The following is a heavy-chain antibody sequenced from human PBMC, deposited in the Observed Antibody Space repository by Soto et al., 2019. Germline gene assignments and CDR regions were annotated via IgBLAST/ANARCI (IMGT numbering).Heavy chain of an antibody. Sequence: ASVKVSCKASGYTFTKYYVLWVRQAPGQGLEWVGRINPNTGGTNYAQKFPDRVTMTRDTSITTAYMELSRLRSDDTAVYYCARQLAYCGGDCYTEPIDYWGQGTQVTVSS. CDR2: INPNTGGT. D-gene: IGHD2-21*02. V-gene: IGHV1-2*06. J-gene: IGHJ4*02. CDR1: GYTFTKYY. CDR3: ARQLAYCGGDCYTEPIDY.